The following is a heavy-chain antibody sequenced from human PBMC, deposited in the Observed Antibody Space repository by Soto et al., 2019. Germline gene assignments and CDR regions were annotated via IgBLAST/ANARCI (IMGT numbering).Heavy chain of an antibody. CDR2: IYYSFIT. D-gene: IGHD3-10*01. Sequence: ETLSLTCTVSGGSISSYYWSLIRQPPVNVLELIVYIYYSFITNYNPSLKSRVTISLYTSNNQFSLNLISLTSADTAVYYCARSSGGVSYFDYWGKGTLVTVS. J-gene: IGHJ4*02. CDR1: GGSISSYY. CDR3: ARSSGGVSYFDY. V-gene: IGHV4-59*01.